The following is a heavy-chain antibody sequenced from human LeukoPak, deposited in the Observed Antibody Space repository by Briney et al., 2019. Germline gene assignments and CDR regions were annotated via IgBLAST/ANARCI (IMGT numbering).Heavy chain of an antibody. CDR1: GFAFNTQA. D-gene: IGHD3-9*01. CDR3: ARDRGKLRYFGL. CDR2: MSLDGSSI. J-gene: IGHJ4*02. V-gene: IGHV3-30*15. Sequence: GGSLRLSCVASGFAFNTQAMHWVRQAPGKGLEWLAVMSLDGSSIYYADSVKGRFTISRDNSKNTLYLQMSSLRVEDTAVYYCARDRGKLRYFGLWGQGTLLTVSS.